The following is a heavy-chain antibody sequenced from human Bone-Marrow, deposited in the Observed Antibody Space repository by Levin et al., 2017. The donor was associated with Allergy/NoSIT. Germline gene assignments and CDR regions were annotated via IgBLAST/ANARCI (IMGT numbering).Heavy chain of an antibody. Sequence: SETLSLTCAISGDSVSSNSAAWNWIRQSPSRGLEWLGRTYYRSKWDYDYTLSMRSRITIYPDTSENHLSLQLNSVTPEDTAVYYCARGQSSSPTSSFDYWGQGTLVTVSS. CDR1: GDSVSSNSAA. CDR2: TYYRSKWDY. J-gene: IGHJ4*02. D-gene: IGHD6-6*01. V-gene: IGHV6-1*01. CDR3: ARGQSSSPTSSFDY.